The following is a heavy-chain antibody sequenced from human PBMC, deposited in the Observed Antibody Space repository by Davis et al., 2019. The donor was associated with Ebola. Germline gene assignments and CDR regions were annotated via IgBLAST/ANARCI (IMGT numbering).Heavy chain of an antibody. J-gene: IGHJ4*02. D-gene: IGHD2-15*01. CDR1: GYTFTGYY. CDR2: INPDSGGT. V-gene: IGHV1-2*02. Sequence: ASVKVSCKASGYTFTGYYLHWVRQAPGQGLEWMGCINPDSGGTNYAQKFQGRVTMTTDTSTSTAYMELRTLGSEDTAVYYCAREPQPLGGSCYSLGCYFDFWGQGTLVTVSS. CDR3: AREPQPLGGSCYSLGCYFDF.